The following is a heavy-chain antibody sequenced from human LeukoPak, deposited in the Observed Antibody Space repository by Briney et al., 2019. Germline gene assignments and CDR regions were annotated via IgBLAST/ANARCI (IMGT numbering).Heavy chain of an antibody. V-gene: IGHV4-30-2*01. J-gene: IGHJ4*02. Sequence: SETLSLTCTVSGGSISSGGYYWSWIRQPPGKGLEWIGYIYHSGSTYYNPSLKSRVTISVDRSKNQFSLKLNSVTAADTAVYYCAKGVGGSYYRYWGQGALVIVSS. CDR3: AKGVGGSYYRY. D-gene: IGHD1-26*01. CDR2: IYHSGST. CDR1: GGSISSGGYY.